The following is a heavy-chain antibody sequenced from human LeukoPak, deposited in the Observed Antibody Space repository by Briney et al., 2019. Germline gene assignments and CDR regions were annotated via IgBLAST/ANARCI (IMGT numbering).Heavy chain of an antibody. J-gene: IGHJ6*03. CDR2: ISAYNGNT. D-gene: IGHD3-3*01. CDR3: ARDRIDFWSGYYSHYYYYMDV. Sequence: GASVKVSCKASGYTFTSYGISWVRQAPGQGLEWMGWISAYNGNTNYAQKLQGRVTMTTDTSTSTAYMELRSLRSDDTAVYYCARDRIDFWSGYYSHYYYYMDVWGKGTTVTVSS. CDR1: GYTFTSYG. V-gene: IGHV1-18*01.